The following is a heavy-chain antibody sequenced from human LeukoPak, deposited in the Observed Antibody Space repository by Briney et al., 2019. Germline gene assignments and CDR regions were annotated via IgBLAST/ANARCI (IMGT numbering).Heavy chain of an antibody. J-gene: IGHJ4*02. Sequence: SVKVSCKASGGTFSSYAISWVRQAPGQGLEWMGRIIPIFGTANYAQKFQGRVTITTDESTSTAYMELSSLRSEDTAVYYCPRGAKSEMATIWRKWVFDYWGQGTLVTVSS. CDR1: GGTFSSYA. D-gene: IGHD5-24*01. CDR2: IIPIFGTA. CDR3: PRGAKSEMATIWRKWVFDY. V-gene: IGHV1-69*05.